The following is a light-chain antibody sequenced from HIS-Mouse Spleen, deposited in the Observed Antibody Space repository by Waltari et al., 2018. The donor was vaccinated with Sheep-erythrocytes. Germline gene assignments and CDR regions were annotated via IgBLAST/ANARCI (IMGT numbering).Light chain of an antibody. V-gene: IGLV2-23*01. J-gene: IGLJ3*02. CDR1: SSDVGSYNL. Sequence: QSALTQPASVSGSPGQSITISCTGTSSDVGSYNLVSWYQQHPVKAPKLMIYEGSKRPSWVSNRFSGSKSGNTASLPISGLQAEDEADYYCCSYSGSSTWVFGGGTKLTVL. CDR2: EGS. CDR3: CSYSGSSTWV.